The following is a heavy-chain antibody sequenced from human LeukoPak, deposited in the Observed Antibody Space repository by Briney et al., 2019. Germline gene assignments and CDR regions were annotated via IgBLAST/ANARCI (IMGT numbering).Heavy chain of an antibody. CDR2: IEKDSSGM. D-gene: IGHD5-12*01. CDR3: AKREGQWIEHWSFDS. V-gene: IGHV3-23*05. CDR1: GFTFSNFA. J-gene: IGHJ4*02. Sequence: QPGGSLRVSCAASGFTFSNFAMSWVRQAPGRGLECVSTIEKDSSGMYYSDSAKGRLTVSRDNSKNTLYLEMSSLGDEDTAVYFCAKREGQWIEHWSFDSWGQGTPVIVSS.